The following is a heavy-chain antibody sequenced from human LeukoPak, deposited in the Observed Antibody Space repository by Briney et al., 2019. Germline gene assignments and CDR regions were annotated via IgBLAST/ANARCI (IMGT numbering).Heavy chain of an antibody. CDR3: ARGSYGGNSDHYFDY. Sequence: GGSLRLSCSASGFTFSSFWMSWVRQAPGKGLEWVANIKQDGSEKYYVDSVKGRFTISRDNAKNSLYLQMNSLRAEDTAVYYCARGSYGGNSDHYFDYWGQGTLVTVSS. V-gene: IGHV3-7*01. CDR1: GFTFSSFW. J-gene: IGHJ4*02. CDR2: IKQDGSEK. D-gene: IGHD4-23*01.